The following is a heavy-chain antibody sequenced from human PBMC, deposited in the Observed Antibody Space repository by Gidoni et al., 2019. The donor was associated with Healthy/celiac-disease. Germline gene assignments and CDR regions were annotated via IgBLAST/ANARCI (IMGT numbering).Heavy chain of an antibody. D-gene: IGHD4-17*01. Sequence: QVQLQESGPGLVKPSQTLSLTCTAPGGSISSGSYYWSWIRQPAGKGLEWIGRIYTSGSTNYNPSLKSRVTISVDTSKNQFSLKLSSVTAADTAVYYCARDYGGIPYHWGQGTLVTVSS. V-gene: IGHV4-61*02. CDR2: IYTSGST. J-gene: IGHJ4*02. CDR1: GGSISSGSYY. CDR3: ARDYGGIPYH.